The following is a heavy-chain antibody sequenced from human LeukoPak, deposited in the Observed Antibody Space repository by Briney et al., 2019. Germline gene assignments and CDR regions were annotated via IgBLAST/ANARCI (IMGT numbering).Heavy chain of an antibody. CDR3: ARDSKYDSSGHAP. V-gene: IGHV4-39*07. Sequence: SETLSLTCTVSGGSISSSSYYWGWIRQPPGKGLEWVGSIYYSGSTYDNPSLKSRVTISVDTSKNQFSLKLSSVTAADTAVYYCARDSKYDSSGHAPWGQGILVTVSS. D-gene: IGHD3-22*01. CDR1: GGSISSSSYY. CDR2: IYYSGST. J-gene: IGHJ5*02.